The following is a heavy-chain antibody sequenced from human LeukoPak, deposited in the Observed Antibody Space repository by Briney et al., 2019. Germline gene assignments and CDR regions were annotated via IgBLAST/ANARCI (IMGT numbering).Heavy chain of an antibody. V-gene: IGHV1-2*02. CDR3: ARSRMSFYYYGMHV. J-gene: IGHJ6*02. CDR2: IDPNSGGT. Sequence: ASVKVSCKASGYIFTDYYVHWIRQAPGQGLEWMGWIDPNSGGTHHAPNFQGRATMTRDTSSSTVYMDLSRLRSADTAIYYCARSRMSFYYYGMHVWGLGTSVTVSS. CDR1: GYIFTDYY.